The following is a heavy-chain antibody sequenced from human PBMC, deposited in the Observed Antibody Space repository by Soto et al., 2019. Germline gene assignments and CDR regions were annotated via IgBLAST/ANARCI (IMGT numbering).Heavy chain of an antibody. Sequence: VKVSCKASGGTFSSYAISWVRQAPGQGLEWMGGIIPIFGTANYAQKFQGRVTITADKSTSTAYMELSSLRSEDTAVYYCARSVPAKTCFYGMDVWGLGTMVTVSS. CDR3: ARSVPAKTCFYGMDV. D-gene: IGHD2-2*01. J-gene: IGHJ6*02. CDR1: GGTFSSYA. V-gene: IGHV1-69*06. CDR2: IIPIFGTA.